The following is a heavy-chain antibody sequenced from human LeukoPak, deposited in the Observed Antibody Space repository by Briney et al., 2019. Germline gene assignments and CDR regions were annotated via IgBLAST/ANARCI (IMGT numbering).Heavy chain of an antibody. V-gene: IGHV1-24*01. J-gene: IGHJ4*02. Sequence: ASVTVSCKVSGYTLTELSMHWVRQAPGKGREWMGGFYPEDGETIYAQKFQGRVTMTEDTSTDTAYMELTSLRSEDTAVYYCATLLPYYYDSSGYRGGFDYWGQGTLVTVSS. CDR2: FYPEDGET. D-gene: IGHD3-22*01. CDR1: GYTLTELS. CDR3: ATLLPYYYDSSGYRGGFDY.